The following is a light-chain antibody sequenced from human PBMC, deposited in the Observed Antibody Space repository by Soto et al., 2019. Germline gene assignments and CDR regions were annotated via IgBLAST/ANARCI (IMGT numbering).Light chain of an antibody. Sequence: EIVMTQSPATLSVSPGERAILSCRASQSVSTNLGWYQQKPGQAPRLLIFGASTRATGIPARFSGSGSGTEFTLTISSLQSEESAVYYCQQYNNWPPFTFGQGTRLEIK. CDR3: QQYNNWPPFT. J-gene: IGKJ5*01. CDR2: GAS. CDR1: QSVSTN. V-gene: IGKV3-15*01.